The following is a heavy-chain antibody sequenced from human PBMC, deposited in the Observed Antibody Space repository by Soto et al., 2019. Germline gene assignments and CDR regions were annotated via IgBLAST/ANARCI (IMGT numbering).Heavy chain of an antibody. CDR1: GFTFSSYG. Sequence: QVQLVESGGGVVQPGRSLRLSCAASGFTFSSYGMHWVRQAPGKGLEWVAVISYDGRNKNYADSVKGRFTISRDNSKNALYLQTNSLRAEDTGVYYCAKGRGVVVTARLFDYWGQGALVSVSS. J-gene: IGHJ4*02. D-gene: IGHD2-21*02. CDR2: ISYDGRNK. V-gene: IGHV3-30*18. CDR3: AKGRGVVVTARLFDY.